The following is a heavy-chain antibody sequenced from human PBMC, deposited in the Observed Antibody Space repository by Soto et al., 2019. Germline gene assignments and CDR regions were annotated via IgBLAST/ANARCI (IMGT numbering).Heavy chain of an antibody. CDR2: IYYSGST. Sequence: SETLSLTCTVSGGSISSYYWSWIRQPPGKGLEWIGYIYYSGSTNYNPSLKSRVTISVDTSKNQFSLKLSSVTAADTAVYYCARVTYASSRDYYYYMDVWGKGTTVTVSS. CDR3: ARVTYASSRDYYYYMDV. V-gene: IGHV4-59*01. J-gene: IGHJ6*03. D-gene: IGHD2-2*01. CDR1: GGSISSYY.